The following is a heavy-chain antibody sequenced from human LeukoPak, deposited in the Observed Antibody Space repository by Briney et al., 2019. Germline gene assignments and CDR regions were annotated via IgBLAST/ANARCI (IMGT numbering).Heavy chain of an antibody. D-gene: IGHD2-15*01. Sequence: SQTLSLTCTVSGVSISSGSYYWRCLGQPPGKGLEWIGSIDYSGNTYYNPSLKSRVTISVDTSKNQFSLRLSSVTAADTAVYYCARRGRVVVVAATRNYFDYWGQGTLVTVSS. J-gene: IGHJ4*02. V-gene: IGHV4-39*07. CDR1: GVSISSGSYY. CDR3: ARRGRVVVVAATRNYFDY. CDR2: IDYSGNT.